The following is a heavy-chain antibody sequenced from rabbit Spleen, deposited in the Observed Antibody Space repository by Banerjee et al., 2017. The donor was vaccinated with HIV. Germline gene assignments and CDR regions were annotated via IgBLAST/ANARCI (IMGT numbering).Heavy chain of an antibody. V-gene: IGHV1S7*01. Sequence: QLEESAGGLVQPGGSLKLSCKASGFTLSSYYMNWVRQAPGKGLEWIGYIDLLFGTTHYANWVNGRFTISSHNAQNTLYLQLNSLTAADTATYFCVRGASSSGYYSLWGPGTLVTVS. CDR1: GFTLSSYY. J-gene: IGHJ4*01. D-gene: IGHD1-1*01. CDR3: VRGASSSGYYSL. CDR2: IDLLFGTT.